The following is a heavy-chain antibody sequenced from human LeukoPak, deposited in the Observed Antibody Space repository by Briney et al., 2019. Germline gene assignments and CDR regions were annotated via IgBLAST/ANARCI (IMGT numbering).Heavy chain of an antibody. D-gene: IGHD2-21*01. V-gene: IGHV4-59*12. CDR1: GGSFSSYY. CDR3: AAIPPAGSTPY. Sequence: PSETLSLTCTVSGGSFSSYYWSWIRQPPGKGLEWIGHLYYSGNTNYNPSLKSRVTISVDKSKNQFSLKLSSVTAADTAVYYCAAIPPAGSTPYWGQGTLVTVSS. CDR2: LYYSGNT. J-gene: IGHJ4*02.